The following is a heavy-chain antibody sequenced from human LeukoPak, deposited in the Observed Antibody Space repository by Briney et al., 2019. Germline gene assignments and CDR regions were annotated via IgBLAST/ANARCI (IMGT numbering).Heavy chain of an antibody. V-gene: IGHV3-23*01. Sequence: GGSLRLSCAASGFTFSFYAMSWVRPAPGKGLEWVSAISGSGDATYNADSVKGRVTISRDNAKNTLYLQMSSLRAEDTAVYYCAKRDYSGDNRYFDLWGRGTLVTVSS. CDR1: GFTFSFYA. J-gene: IGHJ2*01. D-gene: IGHD4-17*01. CDR3: AKRDYSGDNRYFDL. CDR2: ISGSGDAT.